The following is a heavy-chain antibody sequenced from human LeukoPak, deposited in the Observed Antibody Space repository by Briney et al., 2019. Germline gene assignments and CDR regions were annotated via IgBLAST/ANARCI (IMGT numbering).Heavy chain of an antibody. CDR3: ARGLHSTSRSLDV. D-gene: IGHD5/OR15-5a*01. Sequence: SETLSLTCAVSGGSISSGGYSWSWIRQPPGKGLEWIGYIYHSGSTYYNPSLKSRVTISVDRSKNQFSLKLSSVTAADMAVYYCARGLHSTSRSLDVWGKGTTVTVSS. V-gene: IGHV4-30-2*01. CDR1: GGSISSGGYS. J-gene: IGHJ6*04. CDR2: IYHSGST.